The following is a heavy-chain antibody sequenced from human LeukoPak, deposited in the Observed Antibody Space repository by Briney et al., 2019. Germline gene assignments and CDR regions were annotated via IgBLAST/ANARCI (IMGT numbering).Heavy chain of an antibody. Sequence: ASVKVSCKASGYTFTGYYMHWVRQAPGQGLEWMGWINPNSGGTNYAQKFQGRVTMTRDTSISTAYMELSRLRSDDTAVYYCARGSSVTGTVKSAFEIWGQGTMVIVSS. V-gene: IGHV1-2*02. CDR3: ARGSSVTGTVKSAFEI. J-gene: IGHJ3*02. CDR1: GYTFTGYY. D-gene: IGHD1-20*01. CDR2: INPNSGGT.